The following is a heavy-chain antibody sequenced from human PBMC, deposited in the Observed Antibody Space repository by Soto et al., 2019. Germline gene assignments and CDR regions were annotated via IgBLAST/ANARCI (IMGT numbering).Heavy chain of an antibody. CDR2: IWYDGNKK. CDR1: GFTFSSYG. J-gene: IGHJ5*02. V-gene: IGHV3-33*03. D-gene: IGHD1-26*01. CDR3: AELLVGPPYP. Sequence: PGGSLRLSCVASGFTFSSYGMQWVRQAPGRGLEWVAIIWYDGNKKYYVDSVKGRFTISRDNAKNSLYLQMNSLGAEDTAVYYCAELLVGPPYPWGQGALVTVSS.